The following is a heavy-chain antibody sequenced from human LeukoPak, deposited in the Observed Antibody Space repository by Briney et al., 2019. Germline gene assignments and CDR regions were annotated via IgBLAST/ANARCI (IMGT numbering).Heavy chain of an antibody. D-gene: IGHD6-13*01. V-gene: IGHV1-2*02. CDR1: GYTFNYYY. Sequence: GASVKVSCKASGYTFNYYYTHWVRQAPGQGLEWMGWINPNSGGTNYAQKFQGRVTMTRDTSISTAYMELSSLRSDDTAVYYCARAQSLTAPAGTFANSWGQGTLVTVSS. CDR2: INPNSGGT. CDR3: ARAQSLTAPAGTFANS. J-gene: IGHJ4*02.